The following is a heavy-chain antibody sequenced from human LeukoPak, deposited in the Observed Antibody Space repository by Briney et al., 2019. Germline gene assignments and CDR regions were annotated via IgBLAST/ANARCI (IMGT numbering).Heavy chain of an antibody. CDR2: INHSGST. J-gene: IGHJ4*02. Sequence: SETLSLTCAVYGGSFSGYYWSWIRQPPGKGLEWIGEINHSGSTNYNPSLKSRVTISVDTSKNQFSLKLSSVTAADTAAYYCARASIAVAGLDYWGQGTLVTVSS. D-gene: IGHD6-19*01. V-gene: IGHV4-34*01. CDR1: GGSFSGYY. CDR3: ARASIAVAGLDY.